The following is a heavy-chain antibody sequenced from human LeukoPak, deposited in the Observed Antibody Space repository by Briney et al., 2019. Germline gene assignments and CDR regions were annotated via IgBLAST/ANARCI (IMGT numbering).Heavy chain of an antibody. Sequence: GGSLRLSCAASGFTFSTYSMNWVRQAPGKGLEWVSSISGSSIYIYYADSVKGRSTISRDNAKNSLYLQMNSLRAEDTAVYCCARDPPYSDSSGYYYDYWGQGTLVTVSS. D-gene: IGHD3-22*01. CDR3: ARDPPYSDSSGYYYDY. J-gene: IGHJ4*02. CDR1: GFTFSTYS. V-gene: IGHV3-21*01. CDR2: ISGSSIYI.